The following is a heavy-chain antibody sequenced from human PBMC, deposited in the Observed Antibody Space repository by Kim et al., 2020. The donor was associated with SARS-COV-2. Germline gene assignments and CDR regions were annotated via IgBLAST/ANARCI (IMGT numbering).Heavy chain of an antibody. CDR3: ARQAVLFDY. J-gene: IGHJ4*02. CDR2: DT. V-gene: IGHV5-51*01. D-gene: IGHD6-19*01. Sequence: DTQYRPSFQGQVPIPADTSISTAYLQWSSLKASDTAMYYCARQAVLFDYWGQGTLVTVSS.